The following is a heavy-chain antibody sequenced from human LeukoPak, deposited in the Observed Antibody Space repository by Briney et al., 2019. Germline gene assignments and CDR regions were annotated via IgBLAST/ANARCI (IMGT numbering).Heavy chain of an antibody. V-gene: IGHV3-74*01. CDR2: INGDGSST. D-gene: IGHD6-13*01. Sequence: GGSLRLSCAASGFTFSSYWMHWVRQAPGKGLVWVSRINGDGSSTSYADSVKGRFTISIDNAKNTLYLQMNSLRAEDTAVYYCASLYSSSQFDYWGQGTLVTVSS. CDR3: ASLYSSSQFDY. CDR1: GFTFSSYW. J-gene: IGHJ4*02.